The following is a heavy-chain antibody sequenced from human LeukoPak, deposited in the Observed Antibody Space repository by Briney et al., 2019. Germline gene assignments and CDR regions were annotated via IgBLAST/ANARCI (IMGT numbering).Heavy chain of an antibody. D-gene: IGHD3-16*02. V-gene: IGHV3-48*01. Sequence: GGSLRLSCAASGFTFSSYSMNWVRQAPGKGLEWVSYISSSSTIYYADSVKGRFTISRDNAKNSLYLQMNSLRAEDTAVYYCARNDYVWGSYRTTFDYWGQGTLVTVSS. J-gene: IGHJ4*02. CDR2: ISSSSTI. CDR3: ARNDYVWGSYRTTFDY. CDR1: GFTFSSYS.